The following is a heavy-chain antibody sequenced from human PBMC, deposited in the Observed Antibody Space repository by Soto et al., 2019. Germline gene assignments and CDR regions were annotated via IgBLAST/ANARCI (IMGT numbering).Heavy chain of an antibody. CDR2: ISGSGKDT. V-gene: IGHV3-21*06. J-gene: IGHJ6*02. CDR3: ARVHLVRTSSYYCGMDV. CDR1: VFTFSNYR. D-gene: IGHD6-6*01. Sequence: GGSLRLSCATSVFTFSNYRMNWVREAPGKGLEWVASISGSGKDTFYRDSVKGRFTISRDNAESSLVLQMNSLTVDDTAVYHCARVHLVRTSSYYCGMDVWGPGTTVTVSS.